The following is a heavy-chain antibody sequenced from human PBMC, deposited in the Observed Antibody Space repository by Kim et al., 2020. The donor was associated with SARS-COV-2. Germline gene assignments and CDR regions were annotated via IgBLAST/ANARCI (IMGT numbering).Heavy chain of an antibody. V-gene: IGHV3-15*01. CDR3: TTRVGYCSSTTCNVFDY. CDR2: IKSKADGGTT. CDR1: GFIFSNAW. Sequence: GGSLRLSCAASGFIFSNAWMHWVRQAPGKGLEWVGRIKSKADGGTTDYAAPVEGRFTISRDDSKTMVYLQMNSLKTEDSAVYYCTTRVGYCSSTTCNVFDYWGQGILVTVSS. J-gene: IGHJ4*02. D-gene: IGHD2-2*01.